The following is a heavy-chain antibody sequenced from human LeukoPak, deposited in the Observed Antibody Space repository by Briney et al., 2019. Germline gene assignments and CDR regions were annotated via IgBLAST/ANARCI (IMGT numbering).Heavy chain of an antibody. CDR2: IYYSGST. CDR1: GGSISSGGYY. V-gene: IGHV4-31*03. D-gene: IGHD6-13*01. CDR3: ARDSSGSIAAAGFIHGMDV. J-gene: IGHJ6*02. Sequence: PSETLSLTCTVSGGSISSGGYYWSWIRQHPGKGLEWIGYIYYSGSTYYNPSLKSRVTISVDTSKNQFSLKLSSVTAADTAVYYCARDSSGSIAAAGFIHGMDVWGQGTTVTVSS.